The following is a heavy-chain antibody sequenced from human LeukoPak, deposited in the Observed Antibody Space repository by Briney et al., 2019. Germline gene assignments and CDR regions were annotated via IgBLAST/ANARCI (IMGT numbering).Heavy chain of an antibody. CDR3: TRGGRNTSYYWYY. J-gene: IGHJ4*02. CDR2: IKRDGAET. Sequence: GGSLRLSCAASELTFSNYCMTWVRQGPGKGLEGVATIKRDGAETYYVDSVRGRFTISRDNAENSVYLRMNSLRDEDTAVYYCTRGGRNTSYYWYYWGQGTLVTVSS. CDR1: ELTFSNYC. V-gene: IGHV3-7*01. D-gene: IGHD1-26*01.